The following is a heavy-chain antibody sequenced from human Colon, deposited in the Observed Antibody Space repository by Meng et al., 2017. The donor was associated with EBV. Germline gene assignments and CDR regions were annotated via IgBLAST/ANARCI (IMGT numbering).Heavy chain of an antibody. J-gene: IGHJ4*02. CDR3: ARVWQSLTAFFDS. V-gene: IGHV4-4*02. Sequence: QGQLEEAGPGRVKPSGTLSLTCAVSGGSISSSHWWTWVRQPPGKGLEWIGEVYHTGSTKYNPSLKSRLTISVDKSKNQFSLNLTSVTAADTAVYYCARVWQSLTAFFDSWGQGTLVTVSS. D-gene: IGHD2-21*01. CDR1: GGSISSSHW. CDR2: VYHTGST.